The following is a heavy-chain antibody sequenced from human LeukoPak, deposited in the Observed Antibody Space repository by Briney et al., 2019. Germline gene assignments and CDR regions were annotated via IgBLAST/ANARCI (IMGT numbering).Heavy chain of an antibody. CDR3: AKDLADYGDSMYYFDY. CDR1: GVTFSSYA. CDR2: ISGSGGST. J-gene: IGHJ4*02. D-gene: IGHD4-17*01. V-gene: IGHV3-23*01. Sequence: GASLRLSCAASGVTFSSYAMSWVRHAPGKGLEWVSAISGSGGSTYYADSVEGRFTISRHNSKNTLYLQMNSLRAEDTAVYYCAKDLADYGDSMYYFDYWGQGTLVTVSS.